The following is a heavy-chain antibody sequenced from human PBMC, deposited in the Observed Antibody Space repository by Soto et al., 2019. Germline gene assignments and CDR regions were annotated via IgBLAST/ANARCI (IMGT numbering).Heavy chain of an antibody. D-gene: IGHD3-22*01. CDR3: SHSAFSYSSSGYSLDHAFDI. V-gene: IGHV2-5*02. CDR1: GFSFTSSGMG. Sequence: QITLKESGPTVVKPTQTLTLTCTFSGFSFTSSGMGVGWIRQPPGKALEWLALIYWDDDRRYSPALKNIPTITKAPTKDQVVLTATNMHPVDTATYYWSHSAFSYSSSGYSLDHAFDIWGQGTVFTVSS. CDR2: IYWDDDR. J-gene: IGHJ3*02.